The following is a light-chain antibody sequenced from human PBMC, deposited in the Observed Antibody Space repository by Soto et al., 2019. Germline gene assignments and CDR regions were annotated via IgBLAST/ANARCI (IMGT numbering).Light chain of an antibody. J-gene: IGKJ2*01. CDR2: GAS. V-gene: IGKV3-15*01. CDR3: QQYNNWPPYT. CDR1: QSVSSN. Sequence: EIVMTQSPATLSVSPGERATLSCRASQSVSSNLAWYQQQPGQAPRLLIYGASTRATGIPARFIGSGSGTEFTLTISSQQSEDFAVYYCQQYNNWPPYTFGQGTKLEIK.